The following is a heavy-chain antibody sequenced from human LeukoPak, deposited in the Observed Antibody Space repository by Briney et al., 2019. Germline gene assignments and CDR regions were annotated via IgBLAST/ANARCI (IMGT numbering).Heavy chain of an antibody. Sequence: PSETLSLTCAVYGGSFSGYYWSWIRQPPGKGREWIGEINHSGRTNYNPSLKSRVTISVDTSKNQFSLKLSSVTAADTAVYYCARDSLYYYDSGPHYGMDVWGQGTTVTVSS. CDR3: ARDSLYYYDSGPHYGMDV. J-gene: IGHJ6*02. CDR1: GGSFSGYY. V-gene: IGHV4-34*01. CDR2: INHSGRT. D-gene: IGHD3-22*01.